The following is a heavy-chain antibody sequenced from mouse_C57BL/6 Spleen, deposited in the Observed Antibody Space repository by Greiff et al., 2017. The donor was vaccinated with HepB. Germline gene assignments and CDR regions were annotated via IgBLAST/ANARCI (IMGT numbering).Heavy chain of an antibody. D-gene: IGHD1-1*01. Sequence: EVQLQQSGPELVKPGASVKISCKASGYSFTGYYMNWVKQSPEKSLEWIGEINPSTGGTTYNQKFKAKATLTVDKSSSTAYMPLKCLTSEDSAVYYCARSPSYYYGSFDYWGQGTTLTVSS. CDR1: GYSFTGYY. CDR2: INPSTGGT. V-gene: IGHV1-42*01. J-gene: IGHJ2*01. CDR3: ARSPSYYYGSFDY.